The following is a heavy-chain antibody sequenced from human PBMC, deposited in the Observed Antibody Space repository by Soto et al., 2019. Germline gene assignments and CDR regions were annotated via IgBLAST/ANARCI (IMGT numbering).Heavy chain of an antibody. CDR1: GGTFSSYT. Sequence: QVQLVQSGAEVKKPGSSVKVSCKASGGTFSSYTISWMRQAPRQGLEWMGRIIPILGIANYAHKFQGRVTITADKSTSTAYMELSSLRSEDTAVYYCASPNLKRGSGFIFDYWGQGTLVTVSS. V-gene: IGHV1-69*02. CDR2: IIPILGIA. CDR3: ASPNLKRGSGFIFDY. J-gene: IGHJ4*02. D-gene: IGHD2-8*01.